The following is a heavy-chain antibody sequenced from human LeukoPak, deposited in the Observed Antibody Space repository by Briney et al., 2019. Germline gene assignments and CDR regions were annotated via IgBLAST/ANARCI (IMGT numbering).Heavy chain of an antibody. Sequence: ASVKVSCKASGGTFSSYAISWVRQAPGQGLEWMGGIIPIFGTANYAQKFQGRVTITADESTSTAYMELSSLRSEDTAVYYCARANLPYYDSSGYYSADAFDIWGQGTMVTVSS. CDR3: ARANLPYYDSSGYYSADAFDI. V-gene: IGHV1-69*13. J-gene: IGHJ3*02. CDR2: IIPIFGTA. D-gene: IGHD3-22*01. CDR1: GGTFSSYA.